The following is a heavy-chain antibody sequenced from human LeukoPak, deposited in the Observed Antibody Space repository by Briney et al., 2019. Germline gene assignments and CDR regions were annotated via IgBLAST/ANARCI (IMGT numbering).Heavy chain of an antibody. CDR1: GYTFTSYD. CDR3: ARDGEEQWLDDAFDI. CDR2: MNPNSGNT. Sequence: ASVKVSCKASGYTFTSYDINWVRQATGQGLEWMGWMNPNSGNTGYAQKFQGRVTITRNTSISTAYMELSSLTLEDTAVYYCARDGEEQWLDDAFDIWGQGTMVTVSS. J-gene: IGHJ3*02. D-gene: IGHD6-19*01. V-gene: IGHV1-8*01.